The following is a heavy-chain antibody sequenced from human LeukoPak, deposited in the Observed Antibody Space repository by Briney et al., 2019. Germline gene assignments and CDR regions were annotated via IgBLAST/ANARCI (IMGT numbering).Heavy chain of an antibody. D-gene: IGHD6-13*01. CDR1: GFTFSSYG. Sequence: GRSLRLSCAASGFTFSSYGMHWVRQAPGKGLEWVAVIWYDGSNKYYADSVKGRFTISRDNSKNTLYLQMNSLRAEGTAVYYCAKDLGIAGYWGQGTLVTVSS. CDR3: AKDLGIAGY. V-gene: IGHV3-33*06. CDR2: IWYDGSNK. J-gene: IGHJ4*02.